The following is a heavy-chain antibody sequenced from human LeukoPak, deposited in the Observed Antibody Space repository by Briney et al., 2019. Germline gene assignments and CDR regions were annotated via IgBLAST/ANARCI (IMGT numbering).Heavy chain of an antibody. CDR3: ARGRPTYVFGSYYGVDY. D-gene: IGHD1-26*01. V-gene: IGHV4-34*01. CDR1: GGSFSGYY. Sequence: SETLSLTRAVYGGSFSGYYWSWIRQPPGKGLEWIGEINHSGSTNYNPSLKSRVTISVDTSKNQFSLKLSSVTAADTAVYYCARGRPTYVFGSYYGVDYWGQGTLVTVSS. J-gene: IGHJ4*02. CDR2: INHSGST.